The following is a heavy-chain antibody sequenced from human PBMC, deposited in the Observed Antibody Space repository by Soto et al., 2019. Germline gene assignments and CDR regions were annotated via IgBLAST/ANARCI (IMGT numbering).Heavy chain of an antibody. CDR2: ISSSGSTI. D-gene: IGHD3-3*01. J-gene: IGHJ4*02. V-gene: IGHV3-11*01. CDR1: GFTFSDYY. Sequence: GGSLRLSCAASGFTFSDYYMSWIRQAPGKGLEWVSYISSSGSTIYYADSVKGRFTISRDNAKNSLYLQMNSLRAEDTAVYYCARTPNLEWLLYLPYFDYWGQGTLVTVSS. CDR3: ARTPNLEWLLYLPYFDY.